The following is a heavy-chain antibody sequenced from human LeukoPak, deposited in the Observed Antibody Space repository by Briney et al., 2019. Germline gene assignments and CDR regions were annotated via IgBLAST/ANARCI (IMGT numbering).Heavy chain of an antibody. Sequence: GGSLRLSCAPSGFTFNSYAMHWVRQAPGKGLEWVAVISYDGSKKYYADSVKGRFTISRDNFKNTLYLQMNSLRAEDTAVYYCARGDRITMIVVVHYWGQGTLVTVSS. CDR1: GFTFNSYA. J-gene: IGHJ4*02. CDR2: ISYDGSKK. D-gene: IGHD3-22*01. V-gene: IGHV3-30*04. CDR3: ARGDRITMIVVVHY.